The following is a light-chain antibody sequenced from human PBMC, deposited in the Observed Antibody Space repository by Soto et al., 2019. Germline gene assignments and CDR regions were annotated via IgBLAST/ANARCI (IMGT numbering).Light chain of an antibody. CDR1: QDISKY. CDR3: QQYANLLPIT. Sequence: IQMTQSPSSLSASVGERATITSQATQDISKYLNWYQQKPGKAPKLLIYDASSLQTGVPSSFSGSGSATHFTFTISSLQPEDVATYYCQQYANLLPITFGQGTRLEIK. CDR2: DAS. J-gene: IGKJ5*01. V-gene: IGKV1-33*01.